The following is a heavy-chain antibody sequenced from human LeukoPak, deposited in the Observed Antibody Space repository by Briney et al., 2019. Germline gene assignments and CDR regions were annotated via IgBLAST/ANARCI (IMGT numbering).Heavy chain of an antibody. CDR2: IKPDSGSA. V-gene: IGHV1-2*02. Sequence: ASVKVSCKASGYTFTTYYIHWLRQAPGQGPEWMGWIKPDSGSAHYAQKFQGRVTMTRDTSSNSAYMDLTRLKSDDTAVYYCARARVPIAVAGLYYFDYWGQGALVTVSS. J-gene: IGHJ4*02. D-gene: IGHD6-19*01. CDR3: ARARVPIAVAGLYYFDY. CDR1: GYTFTTYY.